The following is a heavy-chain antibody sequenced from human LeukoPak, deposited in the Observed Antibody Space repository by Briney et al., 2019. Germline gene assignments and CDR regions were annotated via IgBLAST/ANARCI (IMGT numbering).Heavy chain of an antibody. D-gene: IGHD4-17*01. CDR2: IYYSGST. CDR1: GGSISSSSYY. V-gene: IGHV4-39*01. Sequence: SETLSLTCTVSGGSISSSSYYWGWIRQPPGKGLEWIGSIYYSGSTYYNPSLKSRVTISVDTSKNQFSLKLSSVTAADTAVYYCARLDMATVNFDYWGQGTPVSVSS. J-gene: IGHJ4*02. CDR3: ARLDMATVNFDY.